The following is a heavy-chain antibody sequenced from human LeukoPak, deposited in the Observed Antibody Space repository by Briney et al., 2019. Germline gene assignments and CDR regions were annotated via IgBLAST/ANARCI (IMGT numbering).Heavy chain of an antibody. CDR2: ISADSGDT. CDR3: TRSQPSPEILLPPNY. D-gene: IGHD3-10*01. V-gene: IGHV1-18*01. Sequence: ASVKVSCKTSGYIFITYGISWVRQAPGQGLEWMGWISADSGDTHYHEKMEGRLSIRKDPATASVSMELSSLRSDDTAVYYCTRSQPSPEILLPPNYWGQGTLVTVSS. CDR1: GYIFITYG. J-gene: IGHJ4*02.